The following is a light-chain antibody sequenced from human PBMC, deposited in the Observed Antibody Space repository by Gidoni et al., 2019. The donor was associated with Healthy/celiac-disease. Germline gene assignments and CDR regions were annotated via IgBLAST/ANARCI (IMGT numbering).Light chain of an antibody. V-gene: IGKV3-20*01. Sequence: DIVLTHSPGTLSFSPGERATLSCRASQSVSRSYLAWYQQKPGQSPRLLIYGASSRATGIPDRFSGSGSGTDFTLTISRLEPEDFAVYYCQQYGSSPRTFGQGTKVEIK. J-gene: IGKJ1*01. CDR2: GAS. CDR1: QSVSRSY. CDR3: QQYGSSPRT.